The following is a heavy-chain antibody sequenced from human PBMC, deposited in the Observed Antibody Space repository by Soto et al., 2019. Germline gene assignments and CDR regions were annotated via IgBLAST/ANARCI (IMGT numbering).Heavy chain of an antibody. Sequence: SVKVSCKTSGGTFSSYAISWVRQAPGQGLEWMGGIIPIFGTANYAQKFQGRVTITADESTSTAYMELSSLRSEDTAVYYCERDPMYYYGSGSYQDYYYGMDVWGQGTTVTVSS. CDR2: IIPIFGTA. V-gene: IGHV1-69*13. CDR3: ERDPMYYYGSGSYQDYYYGMDV. J-gene: IGHJ6*02. CDR1: GGTFSSYA. D-gene: IGHD3-10*01.